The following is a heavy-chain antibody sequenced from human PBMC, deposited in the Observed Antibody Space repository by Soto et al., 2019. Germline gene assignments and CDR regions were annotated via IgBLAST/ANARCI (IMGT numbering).Heavy chain of an antibody. V-gene: IGHV1-3*04. CDR2: MYTGTGNT. Sequence: ASVKVSCKASGYIFTTTAIHWVRQAPGQRLEWMGWMYTGTGNTKYSEKFQGRVTISRDTSANTAYLELRSLRSEDTAVYYCARGHADFWSGFHLFDPWGQGTLVTVSS. CDR1: GYIFTTTA. J-gene: IGHJ5*02. CDR3: ARGHADFWSGFHLFDP. D-gene: IGHD3-3*01.